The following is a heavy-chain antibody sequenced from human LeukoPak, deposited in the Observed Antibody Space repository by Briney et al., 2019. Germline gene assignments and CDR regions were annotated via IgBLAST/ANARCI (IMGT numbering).Heavy chain of an antibody. CDR3: ARVSNDFWSGSPLGYYYYMDV. CDR2: IYTSGST. J-gene: IGHJ6*03. Sequence: SETLSLTCTVSGGSISSYYWSWIRQPAGKGLEGIGRIYTSGSTNYNPSLKIRFTMSVDTSKNQFSLKLRSVTAADPAVYYCARVSNDFWSGSPLGYYYYMDVWGKGTTVTVSS. CDR1: GGSISSYY. D-gene: IGHD3-3*01. V-gene: IGHV4-4*07.